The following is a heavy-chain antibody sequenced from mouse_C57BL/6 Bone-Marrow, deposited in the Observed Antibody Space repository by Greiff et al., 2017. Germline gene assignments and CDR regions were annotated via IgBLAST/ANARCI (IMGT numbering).Heavy chain of an antibody. CDR2: IDPETGGT. D-gene: IGHD2-1*01. CDR1: GYTFTDYE. CDR3: TRRGAYGNCSWFAY. V-gene: IGHV1-15*01. J-gene: IGHJ3*01. Sequence: QVQLQQSGAELVRPGASVTLSCKASGYTFTDYEMHWVKQTPVHGLEWIGAIDPETGGTAYNQKFKGKAILTADKSSSTAYMELRSLTSEDSAVYSCTRRGAYGNCSWFAYWGQGTLVTVSA.